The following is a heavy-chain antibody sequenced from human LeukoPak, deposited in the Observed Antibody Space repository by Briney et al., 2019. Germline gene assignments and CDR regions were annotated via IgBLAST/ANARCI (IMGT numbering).Heavy chain of an antibody. J-gene: IGHJ4*02. V-gene: IGHV3-21*04. CDR1: GFTFSSYS. CDR3: AKDSGYGSGRPTD. D-gene: IGHD3-10*01. CDR2: ISSSSSYI. Sequence: PGGSLRLSCAASGFTFSSYSMNWVRQAPGKGLEWVSSISSSSSYIYYADSVKGRFTISRDNAKNSLYLQMNSLRAEDTALYYCAKDSGYGSGRPTDWGQGTLVTVSS.